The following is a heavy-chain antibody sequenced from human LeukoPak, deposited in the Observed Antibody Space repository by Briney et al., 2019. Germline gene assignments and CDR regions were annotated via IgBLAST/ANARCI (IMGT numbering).Heavy chain of an antibody. V-gene: IGHV6-1*01. CDR1: VASVSSYRAA. CDR2: TYYRSKWYS. Sequence: SQTFSLTRVISVASVSSYRAAWNWVRQSPSRGLEWLVRTYYRSKWYSDYAPFVKSRININSDTSKNQFSLQLKSVTPEDTAVYYCARDYSGYDWAAFDFWGQGTILTVSS. D-gene: IGHD5-12*01. J-gene: IGHJ3*01. CDR3: ARDYSGYDWAAFDF.